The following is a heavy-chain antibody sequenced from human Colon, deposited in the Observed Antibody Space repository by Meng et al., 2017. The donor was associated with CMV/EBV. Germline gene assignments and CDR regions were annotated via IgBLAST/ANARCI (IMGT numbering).Heavy chain of an antibody. CDR3: TRGSRSGWYGDH. D-gene: IGHD6-19*01. CDR2: IYTGGTT. V-gene: IGHV3-53*01. CDR1: EFTVNSYF. Sequence: SCAASEFTVNSYFMSCVRPAPGTGLEWVSVIYTGGTTYYADSVKGRFTISRDDAKNTLFLQMNSLRAEDTAVYYCTRGSRSGWYGDHWGQGTLVTVSS. J-gene: IGHJ1*01.